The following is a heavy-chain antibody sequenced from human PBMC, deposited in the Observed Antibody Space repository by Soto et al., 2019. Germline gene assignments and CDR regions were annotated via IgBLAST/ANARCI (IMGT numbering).Heavy chain of an antibody. V-gene: IGHV3-7*01. J-gene: IGHJ3*02. CDR1: GFTFSSYW. D-gene: IGHD2-2*01. Sequence: GGSLRLSCAASGFTFSSYWMSWVRQAPGKGLEWVANIKQDGSEKYYVDSVKGRFTISRDNAKNSLYLQMNSLRAEDTAVYYCARDHIVVVPAASRYAFDIWGRGTMVTVSS. CDR3: ARDHIVVVPAASRYAFDI. CDR2: IKQDGSEK.